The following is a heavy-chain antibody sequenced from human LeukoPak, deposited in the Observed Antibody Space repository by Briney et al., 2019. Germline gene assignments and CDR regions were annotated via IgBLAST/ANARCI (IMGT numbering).Heavy chain of an antibody. CDR1: GFTFSSFA. CDR3: AKQAEVGTYYYDSSGYNLIDY. J-gene: IGHJ4*02. D-gene: IGHD3-22*01. V-gene: IGHV3-30*04. Sequence: PGKSLRLSCAASGFTFSSFAMHWVRQAPGRGLEWVATISYHGSNTYYADSVKGRFTISRDNSKNTLYLQMNSLRAEDTAVYYCAKQAEVGTYYYDSSGYNLIDYWGQGTLVTVSS. CDR2: ISYHGSNT.